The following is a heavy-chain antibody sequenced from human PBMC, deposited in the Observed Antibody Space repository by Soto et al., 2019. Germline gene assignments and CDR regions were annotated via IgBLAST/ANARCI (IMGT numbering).Heavy chain of an antibody. CDR3: ARGNARYSSSWSPFDY. Sequence: QVQLQESGPGLVKPSQTLSLTCTVSGGSISSGGYYWSWIRQHPGKGLEWIGYIYYSGSTYYNPSLKRRVTISVDTSKNQFSLKLSSVTAADTAVYYCARGNARYSSSWSPFDYWGQGTLVTVSS. CDR2: IYYSGST. J-gene: IGHJ4*02. CDR1: GGSISSGGYY. D-gene: IGHD6-13*01. V-gene: IGHV4-31*03.